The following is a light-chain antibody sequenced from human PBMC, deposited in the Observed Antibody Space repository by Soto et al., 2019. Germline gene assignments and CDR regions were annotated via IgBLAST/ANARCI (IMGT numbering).Light chain of an antibody. CDR3: QQYNNSPTWT. Sequence: EIVMTKSPATLSVSPGERATLSCRASQSVSSNLAWYQQKPGQAPRLLIYGASTRATGIPARFSGSGSGTEFTLTISSLQSEDFAVYYCQQYNNSPTWTFGQGTKVDIK. V-gene: IGKV3-15*01. CDR1: QSVSSN. CDR2: GAS. J-gene: IGKJ1*01.